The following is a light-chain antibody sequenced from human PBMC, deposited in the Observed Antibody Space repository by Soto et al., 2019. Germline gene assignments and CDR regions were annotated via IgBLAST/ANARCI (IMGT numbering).Light chain of an antibody. CDR2: ATS. CDR1: QRLSSNY. CDR3: QQYTRSRYI. V-gene: IGKV3-20*01. J-gene: IGKJ2*01. Sequence: EIVLTQSPGTLSLSPGDRVTLSCRASQRLSSNYLAWYQQKPGQAPSLLIDATSSRATGIPDRFSGSGSGTDFTLTISRLEPEDFAVYYCQQYTRSRYIFGQGTKLEIK.